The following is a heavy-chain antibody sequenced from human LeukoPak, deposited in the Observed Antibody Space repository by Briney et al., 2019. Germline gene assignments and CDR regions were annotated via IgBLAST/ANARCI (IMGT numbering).Heavy chain of an antibody. J-gene: IGHJ4*02. D-gene: IGHD3-10*01. CDR1: GFTFSSYS. CDR3: ARDIITMVRGVTLDY. CDR2: ISSSSSTI. V-gene: IGHV3-48*01. Sequence: GGSLRLSCAASGFTFSSYSMNWVRQAPGKGLEWVSYISSSSSTIYYADSVKGRFTISRDNAKNSLYLQMNSLRAVDTAVYYCARDIITMVRGVTLDYWGQGTLVTVSS.